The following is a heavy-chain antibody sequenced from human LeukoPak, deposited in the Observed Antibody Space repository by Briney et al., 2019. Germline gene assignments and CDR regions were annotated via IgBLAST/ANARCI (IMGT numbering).Heavy chain of an antibody. CDR2: ISYDGTYQ. J-gene: IGHJ4*02. CDR3: TKTGSSWHYFDS. D-gene: IGHD6-13*01. CDR1: GFTFTNYG. Sequence: GGSLRLFCAASGFTFTNYGMHWVRQAPGRGLEWVAVISYDGTYQSSADSVKGRFTISRDVSKNTLYLQMNSLRAEDTALYYCTKTGSSWHYFDSWGQGTLVTVSS. V-gene: IGHV3-30*18.